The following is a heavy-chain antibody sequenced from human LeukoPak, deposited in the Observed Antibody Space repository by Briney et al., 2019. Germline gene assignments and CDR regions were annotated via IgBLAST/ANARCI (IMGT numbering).Heavy chain of an antibody. J-gene: IGHJ3*02. CDR2: INHSGST. V-gene: IGHV4-34*01. CDR1: GGSFSGYY. D-gene: IGHD3-22*01. CDR3: ARDRSGNYYDSSGYYPGGAFDI. Sequence: SETLSLTCAVYGGSFSGYYWSWIRQPPGKGLEWIGEINHSGSTNYNPSLKSRVTISVDTSKNQFSLKLSSVTAADTAVYYCARDRSGNYYDSSGYYPGGAFDIWGQGTMVTVSS.